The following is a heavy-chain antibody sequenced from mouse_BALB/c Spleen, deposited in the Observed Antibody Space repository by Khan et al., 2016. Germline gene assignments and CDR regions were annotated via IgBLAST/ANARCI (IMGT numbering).Heavy chain of an antibody. V-gene: IGHV2-9*02. Sequence: QVQLKESGPGLVAPSQSLSITCTVSGFSLTNSGIHWVRQPPRKGLDWLGVIWAGGSTDYNSALMSRLSITRDTTQNQVFLTMNSLQTDDTAMYYCARDDQDFDAWFASWGQGTLVTVSA. CDR2: IWAGGST. CDR1: GFSLTNSG. J-gene: IGHJ3*01. CDR3: ARDDQDFDAWFAS.